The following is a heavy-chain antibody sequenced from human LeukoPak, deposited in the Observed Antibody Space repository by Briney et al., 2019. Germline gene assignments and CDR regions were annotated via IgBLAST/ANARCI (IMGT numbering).Heavy chain of an antibody. J-gene: IGHJ4*02. CDR1: GFTFSSYG. V-gene: IGHV3-30*02. CDR2: IRYDGSNE. Sequence: GGSLRLSCAASGFTFSSYGMHWVRQAPGKGLEWVAFIRYDGSNEYYADSVKGRFTTSRDNSKNTLYLQMNSLRAEDTAVYYCAKLGDSSGPRDYWGQGTLVTVSS. D-gene: IGHD3-22*01. CDR3: AKLGDSSGPRDY.